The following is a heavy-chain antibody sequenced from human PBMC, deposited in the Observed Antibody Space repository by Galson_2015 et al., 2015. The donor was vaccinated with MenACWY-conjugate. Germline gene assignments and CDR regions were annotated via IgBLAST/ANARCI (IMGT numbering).Heavy chain of an antibody. D-gene: IGHD3-22*01. CDR1: GYTFTSYG. J-gene: IGHJ4*02. CDR3: ARAQSTYYYDSSGYSPFDY. V-gene: IGHV1-18*04. Sequence: QSGAEVKKPRVSVKVSCKASGYTFTSYGISWVRQAPGQGLEWMGWISAYNGNTNYAQKLQGRVTMTTDTSTSTAYMELRSLRSDDTAVYYCARAQSTYYYDSSGYSPFDYWGQGTLVTVSS. CDR2: ISAYNGNT.